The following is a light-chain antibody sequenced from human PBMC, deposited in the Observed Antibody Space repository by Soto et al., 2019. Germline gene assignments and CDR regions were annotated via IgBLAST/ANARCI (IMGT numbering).Light chain of an antibody. CDR1: QSVSRS. J-gene: IGKJ1*01. Sequence: EIVMTQSPATLSVSPGERATLSCRASQSVSRSLAWYQQKPGQAPRLLIYGASTRATGIPARFSGSGSGTDFTLTISSPQSEDFAVYYCQQYSNWWTFGQGTRWISN. V-gene: IGKV3-15*01. CDR3: QQYSNWWT. CDR2: GAS.